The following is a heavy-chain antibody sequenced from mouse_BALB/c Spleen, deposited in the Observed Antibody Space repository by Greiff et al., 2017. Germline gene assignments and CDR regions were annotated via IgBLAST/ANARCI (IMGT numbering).Heavy chain of an antibody. CDR2: IYPSDSNT. CDR1: GYTFTSYW. D-gene: IGHD1-1*01. V-gene: IGHV1-69*02. Sequence: VQLQQPGAELVRPGASVKLSCKASGYTFTSYWINWVKQRPGQGLEWIGNIYPSDSNTNYNQKFKDKATFTVDKSSSTAYMQLSSPTSEDSAVYYSTRNYCSSSDYFDYWGQGTTLTVSS. J-gene: IGHJ2*01. CDR3: TRNYCSSSDYFDY.